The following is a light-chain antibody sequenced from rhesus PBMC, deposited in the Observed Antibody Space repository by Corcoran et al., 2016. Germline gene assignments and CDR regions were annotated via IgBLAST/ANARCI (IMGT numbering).Light chain of an antibody. CDR3: QHYYSTPLT. CDR2: EAS. CDR1: QGITND. V-gene: IGKV1-25*01. J-gene: IGKJ4*01. Sequence: DIQMTQSPSSLSASVGDRVTITCRASQGITNDLAWYQQKPGETPKLLIYEASSLQSGIPSRFSGSGSGTDFTLTISSLKSEDFATYYCQHYYSTPLTFGGGTKVEIK.